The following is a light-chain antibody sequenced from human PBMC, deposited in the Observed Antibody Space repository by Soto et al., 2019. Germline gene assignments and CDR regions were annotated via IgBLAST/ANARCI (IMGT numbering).Light chain of an antibody. CDR1: QSISDT. CDR2: GAS. CDR3: QQYGTSPFT. V-gene: IGKV3-15*01. J-gene: IGKJ3*01. Sequence: EIVMTQSPATLSVSPGGRATLSCRASQSISDTLAWYQQKPGQAPRLLIHGASTRAPGFPARFSGSGSGTDFTLTISSLEPEDFALYYCQQYGTSPFTFGPGTKV.